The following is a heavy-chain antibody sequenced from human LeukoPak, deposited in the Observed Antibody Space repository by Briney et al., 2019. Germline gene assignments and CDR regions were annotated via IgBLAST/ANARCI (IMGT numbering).Heavy chain of an antibody. J-gene: IGHJ4*02. V-gene: IGHV4-34*01. CDR2: INHSGST. CDR1: GGSFSGYY. CDR3: ATLPAGTSYLGPGTLLY. D-gene: IGHD6-13*01. Sequence: SETLSLTCAVYGGSFSGYYWSWIRQPPGKGLEWIGGINHSGSTNYNPSLKSRVTISVDTSKNQFSLKLSSVTAADTAVYYCATLPAGTSYLGPGTLLYWGQGTLVTVSS.